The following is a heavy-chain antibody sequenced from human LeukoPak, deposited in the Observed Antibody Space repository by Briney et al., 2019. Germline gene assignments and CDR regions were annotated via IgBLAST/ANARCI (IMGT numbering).Heavy chain of an antibody. J-gene: IGHJ4*02. V-gene: IGHV1-3*01. CDR2: INAGNGNT. CDR3: ARGNVVPAVIDY. Sequence: ASVKVSCKASGYTFTSYAMHWVRQAPGQRLEWKGWINAGNGNTKYSQKFQGRVTITRDTSASTAYMELSSLRSEDTAVYYCARGNVVPAVIDYWGQGTLVTVSS. D-gene: IGHD2-2*01. CDR1: GYTFTSYA.